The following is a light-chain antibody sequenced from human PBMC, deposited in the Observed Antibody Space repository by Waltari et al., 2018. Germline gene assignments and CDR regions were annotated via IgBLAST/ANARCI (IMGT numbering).Light chain of an antibody. CDR2: GSF. V-gene: IGKV3-20*01. CDR1: QAIRTTY. Sequence: EIVLSQSPGTLSLSPVVGATLSCRTSQAIRTTYLSWYQQNPGKIPTLLLYGSFTRATGIPDRFTGSVSGKDFALTFSHLEPQDFATYYCQQYDASPLHFGGGTKVEIK. CDR3: QQYDASPLH. J-gene: IGKJ4*01.